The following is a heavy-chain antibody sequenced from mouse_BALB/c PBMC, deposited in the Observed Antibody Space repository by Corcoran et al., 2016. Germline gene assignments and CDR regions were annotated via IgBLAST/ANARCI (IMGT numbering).Heavy chain of an antibody. CDR1: VYTFTDYS. V-gene: IGHV9-2-1*01. Sequence: QIQLVQSGPELKKPGETVKISCKASVYTFTDYSMHWVKQAPGKGLKWMGWINTETGEPTYADDFKGRFAFSLETSASTAYLQINNLKNEDTATYVCAKGRYGGGDYWGQGTSVTVSS. J-gene: IGHJ4*01. CDR2: INTETGEP. CDR3: AKGRYGGGDY. D-gene: IGHD2-14*01.